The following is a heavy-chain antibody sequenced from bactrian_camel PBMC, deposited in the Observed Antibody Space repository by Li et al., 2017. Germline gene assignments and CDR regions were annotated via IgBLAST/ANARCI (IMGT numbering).Heavy chain of an antibody. CDR2: IYGDGST. J-gene: IGHJ4*01. D-gene: IGHD5*01. Sequence: VQLVESGGGLVQPGGSLRLSCAASGFTISSVGMSWVRQAPGKGLEWVSHIYGDGSTYYADSVKGRFTISRDNAKNTLYLQLNSLKTEDTAMYYCMGLWIGSGSQGTQVTVS. V-gene: IGHV3S10*01. CDR1: GFTISSVG.